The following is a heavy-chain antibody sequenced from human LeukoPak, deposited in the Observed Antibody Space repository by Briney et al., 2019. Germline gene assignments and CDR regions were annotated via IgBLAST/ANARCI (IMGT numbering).Heavy chain of an antibody. CDR2: IYYSGST. V-gene: IGHV4-59*08. CDR3: ARGSGRDWFDP. Sequence: SETLSLTWTVSGGSISSYYWSWIRQPPGKGLEWIGYIYYSGSTNYNPSLKSRVTISVDTSKNQFSLKLSSVTAADTAVYYCARGSGRDWFDPWGQGTLVTVSS. J-gene: IGHJ5*02. D-gene: IGHD6-19*01. CDR1: GGSISSYY.